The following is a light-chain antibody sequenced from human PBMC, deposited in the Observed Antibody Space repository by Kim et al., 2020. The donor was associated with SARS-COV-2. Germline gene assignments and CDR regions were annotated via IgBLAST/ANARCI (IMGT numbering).Light chain of an antibody. CDR2: VGTGGIVG. Sequence: QPVLTQPPSASASLGASVTLTCSLSSGYSDYKVDWYQQRPGKGPRFVMRVGTGGIVGPKGEGIPDRFSVLGSGLNRSLTIKNVQEEDESDYHCGADHGSGSNFVWVFGGGTQLTVL. CDR3: GADHGSGSNFVWV. V-gene: IGLV9-49*03. CDR1: SGYSDYK. J-gene: IGLJ3*02.